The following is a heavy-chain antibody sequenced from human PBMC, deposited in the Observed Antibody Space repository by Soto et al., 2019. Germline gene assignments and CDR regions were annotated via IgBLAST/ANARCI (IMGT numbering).Heavy chain of an antibody. CDR1: VGTFSSYA. Sequence: QVQLVQSGAEVKKPGSSVKVSCKASVGTFSSYAISWVRQAPGQGFEWMGGIIPIFGTANYAQKFQGRVTITADESTSTAYMELSSLRSEDTAVYYCARVTRQFDYGDYEGEYCQHWGQGTLVTVSS. CDR2: IIPIFGTA. V-gene: IGHV1-69*12. CDR3: ARVTRQFDYGDYEGEYCQH. D-gene: IGHD4-17*01. J-gene: IGHJ1*01.